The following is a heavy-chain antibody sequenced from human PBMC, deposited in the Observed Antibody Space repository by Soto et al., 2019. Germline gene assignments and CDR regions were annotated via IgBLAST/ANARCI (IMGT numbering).Heavy chain of an antibody. D-gene: IGHD2-8*01. J-gene: IGHJ6*02. CDR2: ISYDGSNK. V-gene: IGHV3-30*18. CDR3: AKDVILWTNYYYYGMDV. CDR1: GFTFSNYG. Sequence: QVQLVESGGGVVQPGRSLRLSCAASGFTFSNYGMHWVRQAPGKGLEWVAVISYDGSNKYYADSVKGRFTVSRDNSKNXPYLQMNSLRTEDTAVYYCAKDVILWTNYYYYGMDVWGQGPTVTVSS.